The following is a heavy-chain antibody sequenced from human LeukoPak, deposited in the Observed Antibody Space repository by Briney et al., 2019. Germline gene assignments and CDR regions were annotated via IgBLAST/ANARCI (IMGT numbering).Heavy chain of an antibody. J-gene: IGHJ6*02. Sequence: GGSLRLSCAASGFTFSSYSMNWVRRAPGKGLEWVSYISSSSSTIYYADSVKGRFTISRDNAKNSLYLQMNSLRDEDTAVYYCARDWYQLLYYYGMDVWGQGTTVTVSS. CDR2: ISSSSSTI. CDR3: ARDWYQLLYYYGMDV. D-gene: IGHD2-2*01. V-gene: IGHV3-48*02. CDR1: GFTFSSYS.